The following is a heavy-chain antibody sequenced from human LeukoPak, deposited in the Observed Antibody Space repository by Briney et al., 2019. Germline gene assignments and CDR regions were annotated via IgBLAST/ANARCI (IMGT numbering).Heavy chain of an antibody. CDR3: ARMSGPEANRDYYYYYMDV. V-gene: IGHV4-4*07. CDR1: GGSISSYY. CDR2: IYTSGST. Sequence: PSETLSLTCTVSGGSISSYYWSWIRQPAGKGLEWIGRIYTSGSTNYNPSLKSRVTMSVDTSKNQFSLKLSSVTAADTAVYYCARMSGPEANRDYYYYYMDVWGKGTTVTISS. J-gene: IGHJ6*03. D-gene: IGHD3-3*01.